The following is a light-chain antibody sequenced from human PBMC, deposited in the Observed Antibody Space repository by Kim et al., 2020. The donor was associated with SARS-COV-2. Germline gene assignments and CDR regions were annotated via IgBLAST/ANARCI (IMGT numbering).Light chain of an antibody. CDR3: QQYSSSLRRT. J-gene: IGKJ1*01. V-gene: IGKV3-20*01. CDR2: GAS. CDR1: QSVSSSY. Sequence: EIVLTQSPGTLSLSPGERATLSCRASQSVSSSYLAWYQQKPGQAPRLHIYGASSMATGIPDRFSGSGSGTDFTLTISRLEPEDFAVYSCQQYSSSLRRTFGQGTKVDIK.